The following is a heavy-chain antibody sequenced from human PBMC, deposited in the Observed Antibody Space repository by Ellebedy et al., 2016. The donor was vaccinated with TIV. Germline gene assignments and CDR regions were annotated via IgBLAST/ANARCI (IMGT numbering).Heavy chain of an antibody. D-gene: IGHD3-9*01. CDR2: IRNKANAYAT. CDR3: AVVLTGNWV. V-gene: IGHV3-73*01. Sequence: GESLKISCAASGYTFSGSALHWVRQASGKGLEWVTRIRNKANAYATGYAVSVKGRFTISRDDSKNTAYLQMNTVKTEDTAVYYCAVVLTGNWVWGQGTLVTVSS. J-gene: IGHJ4*02. CDR1: GYTFSGSA.